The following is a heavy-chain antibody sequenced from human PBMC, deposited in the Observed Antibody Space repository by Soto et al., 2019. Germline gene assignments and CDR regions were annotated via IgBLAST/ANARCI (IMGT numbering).Heavy chain of an antibody. CDR1: GGSISSGDYY. D-gene: IGHD3-3*01. CDR3: ARWWSGSRQGFDP. Sequence: QVQLQESGTGLVKPSQTLSLTCTVSGGSISSGDYYWSWIRQHPGKGLEWIGYIYYSGSTYYNPSLKSRVTISVDTSKNQFSLKLSSVTAAYTAVYYCARWWSGSRQGFDPWGQGTLVTVSS. CDR2: IYYSGST. J-gene: IGHJ5*02. V-gene: IGHV4-31*03.